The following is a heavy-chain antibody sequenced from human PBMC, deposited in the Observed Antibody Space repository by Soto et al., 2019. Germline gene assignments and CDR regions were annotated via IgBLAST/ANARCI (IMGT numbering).Heavy chain of an antibody. CDR3: ARAFNMVRGVITYDY. CDR1: GFTFSSYW. Sequence: PGGSLRLSCAASGFTFSSYWMSWVRQAPGKGLEWVANIKQDGSEKYYVDSVKGRFTISRDNAKNSLYLQMNSLRAEDTAVYYCARAFNMVRGVITYDYWGQGTLVTVSS. D-gene: IGHD3-10*01. V-gene: IGHV3-7*01. CDR2: IKQDGSEK. J-gene: IGHJ4*02.